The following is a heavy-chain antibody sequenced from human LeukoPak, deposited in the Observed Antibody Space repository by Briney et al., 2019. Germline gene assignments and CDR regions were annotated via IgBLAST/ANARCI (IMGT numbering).Heavy chain of an antibody. J-gene: IGHJ4*01. V-gene: IGHV4-34*01. CDR3: ARVNFDY. Sequence: SETLSLSCAVYGGSFSGYYWSWIRQPPGKGLEWIGEINHSGSTNYNPSLKSQVTISVDTSKNQFSLKLSSVTAADTAVYYCARVNFDYWGQGTLVTVSS. CDR2: INHSGST. CDR1: GGSFSGYY.